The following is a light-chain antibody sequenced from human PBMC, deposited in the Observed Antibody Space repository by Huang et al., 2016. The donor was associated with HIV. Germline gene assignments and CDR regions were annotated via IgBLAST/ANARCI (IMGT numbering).Light chain of an antibody. Sequence: DIQMTQSPSSLSASVGDRVTITCRASQGIRNSLGWYQQKPGKAPKLLLYDASRLESGVPSRFSGSGSGTDFTLTISSLQPEDFATYYGQQYYAILTWTFGQGTKVEIK. J-gene: IGKJ1*01. V-gene: IGKV1-NL1*01. CDR3: QQYYAILTWT. CDR1: QGIRNS. CDR2: DAS.